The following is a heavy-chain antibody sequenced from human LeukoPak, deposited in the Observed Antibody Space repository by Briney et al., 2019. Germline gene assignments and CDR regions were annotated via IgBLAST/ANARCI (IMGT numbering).Heavy chain of an antibody. Sequence: GGSLRLSCAASGFTFSSYGMHWVRQAPGKGLVWVSRINTDGSSTSYADSVKGRFTISRDNSKNTLYLQMNSLRAEDTAVYYCAKDLDSSGPFDYWGQGTLVTVSS. CDR1: GFTFSSYG. V-gene: IGHV3-74*01. D-gene: IGHD4-11*01. J-gene: IGHJ4*02. CDR3: AKDLDSSGPFDY. CDR2: INTDGSST.